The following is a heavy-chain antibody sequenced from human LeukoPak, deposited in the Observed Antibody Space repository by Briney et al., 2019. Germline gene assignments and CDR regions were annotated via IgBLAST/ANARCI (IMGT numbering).Heavy chain of an antibody. V-gene: IGHV3-53*01. J-gene: IGHJ4*02. CDR3: ARSLSSGYPY. CDR2: IYSGGST. Sequence: GGSLRLSCAASGFTFSSYWMHWVRQAPGKGLEWVSVIYSGGSTYYADSVKGRFTISRDNSKNTLYLQMNSLRAEDTAVYYCARSLSSGYPYWGQGTLVTVSS. D-gene: IGHD3-22*01. CDR1: GFTFSSYW.